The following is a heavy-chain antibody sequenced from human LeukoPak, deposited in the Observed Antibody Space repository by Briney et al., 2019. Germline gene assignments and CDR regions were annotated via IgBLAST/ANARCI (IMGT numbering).Heavy chain of an antibody. V-gene: IGHV3-21*01. Sequence: GGSLRLSCAASGFTFSSYSMNWVRQAPGKGLEWVSSISSSSSYIYYADSVKGRFTISRDNAKNSPYLQMTSLRAEDTAVYYCAREKDSNYVSGAFDIWGQGTMVTVSS. J-gene: IGHJ3*02. CDR3: AREKDSNYVSGAFDI. CDR1: GFTFSSYS. D-gene: IGHD4-11*01. CDR2: ISSSSSYI.